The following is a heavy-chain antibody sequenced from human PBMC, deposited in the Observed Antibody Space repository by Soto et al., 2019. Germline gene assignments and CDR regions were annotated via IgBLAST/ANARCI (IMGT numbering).Heavy chain of an antibody. CDR3: ARSYYDDTGFAVDP. CDR1: GGSISSSSYY. D-gene: IGHD3-22*01. CDR2: IYYSGST. V-gene: IGHV4-39*01. J-gene: IGHJ5*02. Sequence: SETLSLTCTVSGGSISSSSYYWGWILHPPGKGLEWIGSIYYSGSTYYNPSLKSRVTISVDTSKNQFSLKLTSVTAADTAVYYCARSYYDDTGFAVDPWGQGTLVTVSS.